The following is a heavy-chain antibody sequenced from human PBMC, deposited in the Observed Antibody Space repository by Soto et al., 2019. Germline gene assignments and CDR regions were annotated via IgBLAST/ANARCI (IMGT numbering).Heavy chain of an antibody. Sequence: ASVKVSCTASGYTFASYYMHWVRQAPGQGPEWMGIINSSGGTTSYAQKFQGRVTMTRDTSTRTVYMELSSLRFEDTAVYYCAKTESNSGLAYWGQGTLVTVSS. CDR2: INSSGGTT. J-gene: IGHJ4*02. CDR1: GYTFASYY. D-gene: IGHD4-4*01. CDR3: AKTESNSGLAY. V-gene: IGHV1-46*03.